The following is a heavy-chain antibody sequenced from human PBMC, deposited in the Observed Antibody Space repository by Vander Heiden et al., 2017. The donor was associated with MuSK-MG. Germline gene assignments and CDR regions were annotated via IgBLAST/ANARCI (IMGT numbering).Heavy chain of an antibody. Sequence: QVQLQESGPGLVKPSQPLSLTCTVSGGSIRSTNHFWSWLRQRPGKGLEWIGYIYCSGATYYNPSLQSRATISVDTSKNHFSLTLSSVTAADTAVYYCAREVNVPVDTDAFDIWGQETMVTVSS. CDR1: GGSIRSTNHF. D-gene: IGHD3-10*02. CDR2: IYCSGAT. CDR3: AREVNVPVDTDAFDI. V-gene: IGHV4-31*03. J-gene: IGHJ3*02.